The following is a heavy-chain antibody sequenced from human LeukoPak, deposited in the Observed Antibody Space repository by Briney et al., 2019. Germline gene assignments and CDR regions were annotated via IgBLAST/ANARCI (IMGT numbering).Heavy chain of an antibody. Sequence: PGGSPRLSCVTSGFTFSGYWMHWVRQGPEKGLELVSRIDNDGHGIIYADSVKGRFTTSRDNVKNTLYLQMNSLRVEDTAVYYCAAGGGWDPSFGVVTHIDAWGKGTTVVVS. V-gene: IGHV3-74*01. CDR1: GFTFSGYW. CDR2: IDNDGHGI. J-gene: IGHJ6*03. D-gene: IGHD3-3*01. CDR3: AAGGGWDPSFGVVTHIDA.